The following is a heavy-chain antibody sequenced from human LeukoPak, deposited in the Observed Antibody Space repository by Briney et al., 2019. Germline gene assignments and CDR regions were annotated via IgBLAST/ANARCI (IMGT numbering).Heavy chain of an antibody. Sequence: SETLSLTCAVSGYSISSGYYWGWIRQPPGKGLEWIGNVYQSGITYYNASLKSRVTISVDTSKNQFSLKLNSVTAADTAVYYCERRYSNSYFDYWGQGTLVTVSS. J-gene: IGHJ4*02. D-gene: IGHD4-11*01. CDR1: GYSISSGYY. V-gene: IGHV4-38-2*01. CDR3: ERRYSNSYFDY. CDR2: VYQSGIT.